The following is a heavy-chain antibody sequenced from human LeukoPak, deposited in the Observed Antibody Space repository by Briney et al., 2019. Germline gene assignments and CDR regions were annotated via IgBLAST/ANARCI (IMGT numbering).Heavy chain of an antibody. D-gene: IGHD1-26*01. V-gene: IGHV3-30*01. CDR1: GFTFSSYA. CDR2: ISYDGSNK. CDR3: ARDHRSGSYFFDY. Sequence: GRSLRLSCAASGFTFSSYAMHWVRQAPGKGLEWVAAISYDGSNKYYADSVKGRFTISRDNSKNTLYLQMNSLRAEDTAVYYCARDHRSGSYFFDYWGQGTLVTVSS. J-gene: IGHJ4*02.